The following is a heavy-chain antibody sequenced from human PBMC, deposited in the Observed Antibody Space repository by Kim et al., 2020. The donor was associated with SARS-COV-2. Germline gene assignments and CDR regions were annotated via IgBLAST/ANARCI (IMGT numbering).Heavy chain of an antibody. D-gene: IGHD6-13*01. CDR1: GFTFSNYG. CDR2: IWNDGSNK. Sequence: GGSLRLSCAASGFTFSNYGIHWVRQAPGKGLEWVAVIWNDGSNKYFADSVRGRFTISRDNSKNTLYLQMNSLRAEDTALYFCAKDIGTSWYPLGYWGQGTLVTVSS. J-gene: IGHJ4*02. V-gene: IGHV3-33*06. CDR3: AKDIGTSWYPLGY.